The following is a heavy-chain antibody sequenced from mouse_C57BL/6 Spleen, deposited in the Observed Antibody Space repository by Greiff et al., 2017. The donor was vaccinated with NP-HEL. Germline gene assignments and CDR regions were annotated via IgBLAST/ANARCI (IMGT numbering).Heavy chain of an antibody. V-gene: IGHV7-3*01. D-gene: IGHD1-1*01. CDR1: GFTFTDYY. Sequence: EVQGVESGGGLVQPGGSLSLSCAASGFTFTDYYMSWVRQPPGKALEWLGFIRNKANGYTTEYSASVKGRFTISRDNSQSILYLQMNALRAEDSATYYCARYNYGSSYARAMDYWGQGTSVTVSS. CDR3: ARYNYGSSYARAMDY. J-gene: IGHJ4*01. CDR2: IRNKANGYTT.